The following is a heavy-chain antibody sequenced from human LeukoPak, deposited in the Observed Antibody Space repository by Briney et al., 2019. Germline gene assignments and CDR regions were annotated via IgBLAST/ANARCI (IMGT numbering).Heavy chain of an antibody. J-gene: IGHJ4*02. CDR1: GGTFSSYA. V-gene: IGHV1-69*13. D-gene: IGHD6-19*01. CDR3: ARGGGGRYYFDY. CDR2: TIPIFGTA. Sequence: SVKASCKASGGTFSSYAISWVRQAPGQGLEWMGGTIPIFGTANYAQKFQGRVTITADESTSTAYMELSSLRSEDTAVYYCARGGGGRYYFDYWGQGTLVTVSS.